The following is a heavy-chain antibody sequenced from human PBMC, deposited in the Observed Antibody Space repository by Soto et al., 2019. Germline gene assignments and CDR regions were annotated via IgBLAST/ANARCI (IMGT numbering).Heavy chain of an antibody. CDR2: INAGNGNT. D-gene: IGHD3-9*01. Sequence: GASVKVSCKASGYTFINSAMYWVRQAPGQRLECVGWINAGNGNTKYSQKFQDRVTITRDTSANTAYMDLSSLRSEDTAVYYCARGLRYFDWSRNSPYYYYYGMDVWGQGTTVSVSS. J-gene: IGHJ6*02. CDR1: GYTFINSA. V-gene: IGHV1-3*01. CDR3: ARGLRYFDWSRNSPYYYYYGMDV.